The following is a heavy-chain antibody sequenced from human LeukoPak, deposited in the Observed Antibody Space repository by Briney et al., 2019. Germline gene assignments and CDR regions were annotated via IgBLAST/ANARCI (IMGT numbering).Heavy chain of an antibody. CDR1: GFTFSSYS. CDR2: ISSSSSYI. V-gene: IGHV3-21*01. CDR3: ARAVLARLVDY. J-gene: IGHJ4*02. D-gene: IGHD4/OR15-4a*01. Sequence: GGSLRLSCAASGFTFSSYSMNWVRPAPGKGLEWVSSISSSSSYIYYADSVKGRFTISRDNAKNSLYLQMNSLRAEDTAVYYCARAVLARLVDYWGQGTLVTVSS.